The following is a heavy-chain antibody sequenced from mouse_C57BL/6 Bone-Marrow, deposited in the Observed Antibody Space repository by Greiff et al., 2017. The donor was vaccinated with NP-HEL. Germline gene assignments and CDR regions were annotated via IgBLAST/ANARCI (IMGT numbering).Heavy chain of an antibody. V-gene: IGHV1-42*01. CDR3: ARQLGRNYFDY. J-gene: IGHJ2*01. Sequence: VQLQQSGPELVKPGASVKISCKASGYSFTGYYMNWVKQSPEKSLEWIGEINPSTGGTTYNQKFKAKATLTVDKSSSTAYMQLSSLTYEDSAVYYCARQLGRNYFDYWGQGTTLTVSS. CDR2: INPSTGGT. CDR1: GYSFTGYY. D-gene: IGHD4-1*01.